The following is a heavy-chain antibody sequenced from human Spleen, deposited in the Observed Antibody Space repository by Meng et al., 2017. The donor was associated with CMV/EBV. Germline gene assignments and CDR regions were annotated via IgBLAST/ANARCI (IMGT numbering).Heavy chain of an antibody. CDR1: GFSFSSYA. V-gene: IGHV3-23*01. CDR3: ARAIAAAGIVGRFDY. CDR2: ISGSGDST. Sequence: GGSLRLSCAASGFSFSSYAMNWVRQAPGKGLEWVSGISGSGDSTYYADSVKGRFTISRDNAKNSLYLQMNSLRAEDTAVYYCARAIAAAGIVGRFDYWGQGTLVTVSS. D-gene: IGHD6-13*01. J-gene: IGHJ4*02.